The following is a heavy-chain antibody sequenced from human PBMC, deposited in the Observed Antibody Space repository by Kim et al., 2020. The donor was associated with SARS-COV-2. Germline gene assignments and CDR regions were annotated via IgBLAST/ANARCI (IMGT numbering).Heavy chain of an antibody. J-gene: IGHJ4*02. CDR1: GFTFSSYG. Sequence: GGSLRLSCAASGFTFSSYGMHWVRQAPGKGLEWVAVISYDGSNKYYADSVKGRFTISRDNSKNTLYLQMNSLRAEDTAVYYCAKGPALGGSLWFGEWGAYWGQGTLVTVSS. V-gene: IGHV3-30*18. CDR3: AKGPALGGSLWFGEWGAY. D-gene: IGHD3-10*01. CDR2: ISYDGSNK.